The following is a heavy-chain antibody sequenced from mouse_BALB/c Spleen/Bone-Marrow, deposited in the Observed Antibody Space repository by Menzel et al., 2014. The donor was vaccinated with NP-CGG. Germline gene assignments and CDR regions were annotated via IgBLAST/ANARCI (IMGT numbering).Heavy chain of an antibody. CDR1: GFSLTTYG. CDR3: ARINYGSRRYWYFDV. CDR2: IWSGGST. V-gene: IGHV2-2*02. Sequence: VQLRQSGPGLVQPSQLLSIPCTVSGFSLTTYGVHWVRQSPGKGLEWLGVIWSGGSTDYNAAFISRLSISKDNSNSQVFFKMNSLQANDTAIYYCARINYGSRRYWYFDVWGAGTTVTVSS. J-gene: IGHJ1*01. D-gene: IGHD1-1*01.